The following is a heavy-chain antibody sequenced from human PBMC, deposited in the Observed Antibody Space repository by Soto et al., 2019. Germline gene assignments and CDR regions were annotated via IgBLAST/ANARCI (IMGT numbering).Heavy chain of an antibody. V-gene: IGHV3-64*01. Sequence: EVQLVESGGGLVQPGGSLRLSCAASGFTFSSYAMHWVRQAPGKGLEYVSAISSDGGSTYYANSVKGRFTISRDNSKNTLYLQMGSLRAEDMAVYYCAREIVVVPAAYTTDYWGQVTLVNVSS. CDR1: GFTFSSYA. J-gene: IGHJ4*02. D-gene: IGHD2-2*01. CDR2: ISSDGGST. CDR3: AREIVVVPAAYTTDY.